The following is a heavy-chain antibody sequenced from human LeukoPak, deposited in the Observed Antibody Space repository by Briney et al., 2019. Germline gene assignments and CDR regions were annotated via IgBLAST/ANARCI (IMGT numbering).Heavy chain of an antibody. CDR1: GDSISTYY. D-gene: IGHD3-16*01. Sequence: PWEPLTLTCTVSGDSISTYYWSWIRQPPGKGLEWIGYIHYSGSTNYNPSLRSRVTISVDTSTNQFSLRLSSATAADTAVYFCARRAINAVMFDYWGQGTLVTVSS. CDR2: IHYSGST. V-gene: IGHV4-59*08. CDR3: ARRAINAVMFDY. J-gene: IGHJ4*02.